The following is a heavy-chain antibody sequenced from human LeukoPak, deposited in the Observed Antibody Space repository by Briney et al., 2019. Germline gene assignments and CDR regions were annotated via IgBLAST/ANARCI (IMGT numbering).Heavy chain of an antibody. CDR1: GGSISSGGYY. D-gene: IGHD3-10*01. CDR3: SRDSRRYYCGSGSYYGSGMDV. Sequence: SQTLSLTCTVSGGSISSGGYYWSWLRQRPGKGLEWIGNVYYSGSTYYRASLKSRCTVSVHTSKRQCSLKLISVTAAATAVDYCSRDSRRYYCGSGSYYGSGMDVWGQGTTVTVSS. J-gene: IGHJ6*02. CDR2: VYYSGST. V-gene: IGHV4-31*03.